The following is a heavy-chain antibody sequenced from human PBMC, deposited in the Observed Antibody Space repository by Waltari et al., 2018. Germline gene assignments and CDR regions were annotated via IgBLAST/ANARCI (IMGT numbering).Heavy chain of an antibody. CDR3: AREGNYYDEFDY. Sequence: EVQLVESGGGLVQPGGSLRLSCAASGFTLSIYEMNWVRQAPGKGLEWISYSTSSGTTIYYTDSVKGRFAMSRDNAKNSLFLQMNSLRAEDTGVYYCAREGNYYDEFDYWGQGTRVTVSS. CDR1: GFTLSIYE. J-gene: IGHJ4*02. CDR2: STSSGTTI. D-gene: IGHD3-22*01. V-gene: IGHV3-48*03.